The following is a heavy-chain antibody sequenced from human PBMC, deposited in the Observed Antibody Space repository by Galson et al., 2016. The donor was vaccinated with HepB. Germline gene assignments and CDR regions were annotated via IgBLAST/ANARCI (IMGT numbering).Heavy chain of an antibody. D-gene: IGHD6-19*01. V-gene: IGHV3-21*01. CDR1: GFTFSTYS. CDR2: ISGSDGYK. CDR3: ARAHHFLWGGSGWQSHYYYYYIDV. J-gene: IGHJ6*03. Sequence: SLRLSCAASGFTFSTYSMNWVRQAPGKGLEWVSSISGSDGYKYYADSVKGRFTISRDNAKTSLYLQMNSLRAEDAAVYYCARAHHFLWGGSGWQSHYYYYYIDVGGKGTTVTVSS.